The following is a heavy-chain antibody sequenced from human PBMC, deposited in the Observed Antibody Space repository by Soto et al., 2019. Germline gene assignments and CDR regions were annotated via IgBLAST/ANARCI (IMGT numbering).Heavy chain of an antibody. CDR1: NGSIVNYY. V-gene: IGHV4-59*01. CDR2: IYYSGST. J-gene: IGHJ3*02. CDR3: ASRLTEATTTGDGFDI. D-gene: IGHD3-9*01. Sequence: QVQLQESGPGLVKPSETLSLTCTVSNGSIVNYYWSWIRQPPGKGLEWIGFIYYSGSTNYNPSLKRRVTGSVDMSMTHHALRLSSGPAADTAVYCCASRLTEATTTGDGFDIWGQGTRVTVSS.